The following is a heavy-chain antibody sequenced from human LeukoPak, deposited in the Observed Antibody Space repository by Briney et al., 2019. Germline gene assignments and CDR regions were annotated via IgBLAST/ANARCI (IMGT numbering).Heavy chain of an antibody. CDR2: IYYSGST. CDR3: ARNELDAFDI. CDR1: GVSIRTYY. V-gene: IGHV4-59*08. J-gene: IGHJ3*02. Sequence: SETLSLTCSVSGVSIRTYYWNWIRQPPGKGLEWIGYIYYSGSTNYNPSLKSRVTISVDTSKNQFSLKLSSVTAADTAVYYCARNELDAFDIWGQGTMVTVSS. D-gene: IGHD1-1*01.